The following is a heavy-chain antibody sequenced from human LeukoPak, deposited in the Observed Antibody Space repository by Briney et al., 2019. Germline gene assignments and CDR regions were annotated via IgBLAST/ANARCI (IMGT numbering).Heavy chain of an antibody. CDR3: AREQYSASDY. CDR1: GYTFTSYG. J-gene: IGHJ4*02. D-gene: IGHD4-11*01. Sequence: GASVKVSCKASGYTFTSYGISWVRQAPGQGLEWMGWISAYNGNTHYAEKVQDRLTLTTDSSTSTAYLELRSLRSDDTGFYYCAREQYSASDYWGQGTLVTVSS. V-gene: IGHV1-18*01. CDR2: ISAYNGNT.